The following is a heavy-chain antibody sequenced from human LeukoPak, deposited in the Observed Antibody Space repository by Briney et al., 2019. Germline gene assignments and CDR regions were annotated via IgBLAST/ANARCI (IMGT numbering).Heavy chain of an antibody. CDR1: GYTFTGYY. CDR2: INPNTGGT. J-gene: IGHJ5*02. CDR3: GRGNKSFDP. Sequence: ASVKVSCKASGYTFTGYYVHWVRQAPGQGLEWMGWINPNTGGTNYAQKFQGRVTMTKDTSTNAAYMELNKLTSDDTAVYYCGRGNKSFDPWGQVTLVTVSS. V-gene: IGHV1-2*02.